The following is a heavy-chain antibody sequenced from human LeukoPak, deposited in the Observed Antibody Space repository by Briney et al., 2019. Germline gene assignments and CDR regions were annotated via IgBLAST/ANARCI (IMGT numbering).Heavy chain of an antibody. CDR3: AKDMRRQGGNAFDY. D-gene: IGHD4-23*01. CDR2: ISWNSGSI. CDR1: GFTFDDYA. J-gene: IGHJ4*02. Sequence: GGSLRLSCAASGFTFDDYAMHWVRQAPGKGLEWVSGISWNSGSIGYADSVKGRLTISRDNAKNSLYLQMNSLRAEDTALYYCAKDMRRQGGNAFDYWGQGTLVTVSS. V-gene: IGHV3-9*01.